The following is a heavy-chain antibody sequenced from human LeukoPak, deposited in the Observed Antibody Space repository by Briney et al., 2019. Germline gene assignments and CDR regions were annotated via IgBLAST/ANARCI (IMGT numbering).Heavy chain of an antibody. Sequence: SETLSLTCTLYGGSFSGDYWSWIRQPPGKGLEWIGEITHSGSTNYNPSLKSRVSISLDTSKNQFSLRLTSVTAADTAVYCCARAPVYGSGSYYKLRFDPWGQGTLVTVSS. CDR1: GGSFSGDY. V-gene: IGHV4-34*01. D-gene: IGHD3-10*01. J-gene: IGHJ5*02. CDR2: ITHSGST. CDR3: ARAPVYGSGSYYKLRFDP.